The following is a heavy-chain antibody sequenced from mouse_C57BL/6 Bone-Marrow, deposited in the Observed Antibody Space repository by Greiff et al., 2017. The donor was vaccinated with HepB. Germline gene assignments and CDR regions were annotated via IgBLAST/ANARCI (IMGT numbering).Heavy chain of an antibody. CDR1: GYTFTDYY. CDR2: INPNNGGT. Sequence: VQLQQSGPELVKPGASVKISCKASGYTFTDYYMNWVKQSHGKSLEWIGDINPNNGGTSYNQKFKGKATLTVDKSSSTAYMELRILTSEDSAVYYCASAYYYGSSYWYFDVWGTGTTVTVSS. D-gene: IGHD1-1*01. J-gene: IGHJ1*03. V-gene: IGHV1-26*01. CDR3: ASAYYYGSSYWYFDV.